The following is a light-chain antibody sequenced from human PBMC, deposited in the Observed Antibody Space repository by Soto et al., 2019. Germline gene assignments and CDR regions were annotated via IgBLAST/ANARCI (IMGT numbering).Light chain of an antibody. J-gene: IGLJ3*02. CDR1: SSNIGNNY. Sequence: QSVLTQPPSVSAAPGQKVTISCSGSSSNIGNNYVSWYQQLPGTAPKPLIYDNNKRPSGIPDRFSGSKSGTSATLGITGLQTGDEADYYCGTWDSSVWVFGGGTKLTVL. CDR3: GTWDSSVWV. CDR2: DNN. V-gene: IGLV1-51*01.